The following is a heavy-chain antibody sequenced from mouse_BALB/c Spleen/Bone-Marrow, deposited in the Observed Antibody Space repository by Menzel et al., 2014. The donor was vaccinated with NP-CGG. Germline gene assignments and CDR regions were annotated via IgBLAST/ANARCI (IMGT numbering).Heavy chain of an antibody. CDR1: GYTFTSYW. CDR3: ARGTARATMDY. D-gene: IGHD3-2*01. Sequence: VQLVESGTELVKPGASVKLSCKASGYTFTSYWIHWVKQGPGQGLEWIGEIHPSNGRTNYSEKFKTKATLTVDKSSSTAHMQLSSLTSEDSAVYYCARGTARATMDYWGQGTSVTVSS. J-gene: IGHJ4*01. CDR2: IHPSNGRT. V-gene: IGHV1S81*02.